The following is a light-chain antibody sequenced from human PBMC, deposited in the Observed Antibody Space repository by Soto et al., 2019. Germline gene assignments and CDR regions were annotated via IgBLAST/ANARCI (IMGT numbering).Light chain of an antibody. Sequence: DIQLTQSPYSLSASVGDRVSITCRTSQTISTFLNWYHHRPRQAPKLLTYSISNLQSGVPSRFSGSAARTEFTLTISSLQPKDFGSYSCQQTYNLPPTFGGGTRVQIK. CDR2: SIS. CDR1: QTISTF. CDR3: QQTYNLPPT. J-gene: IGKJ4*01. V-gene: IGKV1-39*01.